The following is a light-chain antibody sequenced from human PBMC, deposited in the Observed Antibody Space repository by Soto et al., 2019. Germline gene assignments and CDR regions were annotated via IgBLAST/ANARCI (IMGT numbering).Light chain of an antibody. CDR2: EVT. CDR3: SSHTSGSTRV. J-gene: IGLJ1*01. V-gene: IGLV2-14*01. CDR1: SGDVGGYDY. Sequence: QSALTQPASVSGSPGQSIAISCTGTSGDVGGYDYVSWYQQHPDKAPKLMIYEVTKPPSWVSNRFSGSKSGNTASLTISGLPPEDEADYYCSSHTSGSTRVFGSGTKLTVL.